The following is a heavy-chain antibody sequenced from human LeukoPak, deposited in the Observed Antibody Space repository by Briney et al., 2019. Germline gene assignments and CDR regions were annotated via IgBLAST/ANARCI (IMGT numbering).Heavy chain of an antibody. CDR3: ARCDSVSALDY. D-gene: IGHD1-26*01. V-gene: IGHV4-59*01. Sequence: PSETLSLTCTVSGGSISSYYWSWIRQPPGKGLEWIGYIYYSGSTNYNPSLRSRVTISGDTSKNQFSLRLSSVTAADTAVYYCARCDSVSALDYWGQGTLVTVSS. CDR2: IYYSGST. CDR1: GGSISSYY. J-gene: IGHJ4*02.